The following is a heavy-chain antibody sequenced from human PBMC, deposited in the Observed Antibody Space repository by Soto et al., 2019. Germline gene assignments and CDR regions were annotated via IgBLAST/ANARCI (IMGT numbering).Heavy chain of an antibody. Sequence: PSETLSLTCTVSGGSISSYYWSWIRQPPGKGLEWIGYIYYSGSTNYNPSLKSRVTISVDTSKNQFSLKLSSVAAADTAVYYCARSGYDTGLFDYWGQGTLVTVSS. CDR3: ARSGYDTGLFDY. CDR1: GGSISSYY. V-gene: IGHV4-59*08. CDR2: IYYSGST. J-gene: IGHJ4*02. D-gene: IGHD5-12*01.